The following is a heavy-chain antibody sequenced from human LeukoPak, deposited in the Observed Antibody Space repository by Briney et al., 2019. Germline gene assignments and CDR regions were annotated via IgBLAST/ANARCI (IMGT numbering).Heavy chain of an antibody. V-gene: IGHV4-34*01. CDR3: ARGGGGVEMATMAFDY. CDR1: GGSFSGYY. CDR2: INHSGST. D-gene: IGHD5-24*01. Sequence: SETLSLTCAVYGGSFSGYYWRWIRQPPGKGLEWIGEINHSGSTNYNPSLKSRVTISVDTSKNQFSLKLSSVTGADTAVYYCARGGGGVEMATMAFDYWGQGTLVTVSS. J-gene: IGHJ4*02.